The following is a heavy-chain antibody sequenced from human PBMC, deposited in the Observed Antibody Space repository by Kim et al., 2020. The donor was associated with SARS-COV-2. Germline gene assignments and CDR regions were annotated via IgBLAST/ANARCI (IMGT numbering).Heavy chain of an antibody. J-gene: IGHJ4*01. D-gene: IGHD3-16*01. CDR3: STELRAYLLNY. V-gene: IGHV3-23*01. CDR1: GFNFGPNA. CDR2: IGGSGDTS. Sequence: GGSLRLSCVASGFNFGPNAMNWVRQAPGKGLEWVSAIGGSGDTSYSASLKGRFFIFTDISSNTPLLLLINLLAADTTFYYYSTELRAYLLNY.